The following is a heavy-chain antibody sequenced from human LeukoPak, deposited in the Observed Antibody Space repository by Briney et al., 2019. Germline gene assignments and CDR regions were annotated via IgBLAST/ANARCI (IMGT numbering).Heavy chain of an antibody. CDR1: GDSISSGSYY. J-gene: IGHJ3*02. Sequence: SETLSLTCTVSGDSISSGSYYWSWIRQPAGKGLEYIGRINTGGTTNYSPSLRSRVTISVDTSKNQFSLNLGSVSAADTAVYYCARTLLPAVKGAFDIWGQGTMVTVSS. CDR3: ARTLLPAVKGAFDI. V-gene: IGHV4-61*02. CDR2: INTGGTT. D-gene: IGHD3-22*01.